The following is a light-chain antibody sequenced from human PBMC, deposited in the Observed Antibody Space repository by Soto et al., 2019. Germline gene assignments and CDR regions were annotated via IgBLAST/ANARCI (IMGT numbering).Light chain of an antibody. Sequence: EIVITQSPESLAVSLGERATINCKSSQSGLYSTNNKKSLAWYQQKPGQPPKLLIYWASTRESGVPDRFSGSGSGTDFTLTISSLQAEDVAVYYCQQYYDTPYTFGQGTRLEI. CDR3: QQYYDTPYT. V-gene: IGKV4-1*01. CDR2: WAS. J-gene: IGKJ2*01. CDR1: QSGLYSTNNKKS.